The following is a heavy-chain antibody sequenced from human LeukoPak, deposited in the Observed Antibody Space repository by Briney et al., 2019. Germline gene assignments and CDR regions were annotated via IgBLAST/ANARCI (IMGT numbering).Heavy chain of an antibody. V-gene: IGHV3-7*01. CDR1: GFTFTHSW. D-gene: IGHD6-6*01. Sequence: GGSLRLSCAASGFTFTHSWMSWVRQAPGKGLEWVANIKQEGSEKYYVDSVEGRFTISRDNAKNSVSLQMNSLRGEDTAVYYCVRALGSSSADYWGQGTLVTVSS. J-gene: IGHJ4*02. CDR2: IKQEGSEK. CDR3: VRALGSSSADY.